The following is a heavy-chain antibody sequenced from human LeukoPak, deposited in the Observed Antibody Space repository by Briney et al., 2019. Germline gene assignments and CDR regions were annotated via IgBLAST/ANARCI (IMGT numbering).Heavy chain of an antibody. Sequence: GRSLRLSCVVSGFTFSSYGMHWVRQAPGKGLEWVAVISHDGSNKYYADSVKGRFTISRDNSKNTLYLQMNSLRAEDTAAYYCAKDREYCSSTSCYVLHNWDQGTLVTVSS. CDR2: ISHDGSNK. D-gene: IGHD2-2*01. V-gene: IGHV3-30*18. CDR3: AKDREYCSSTSCYVLHN. CDR1: GFTFSSYG. J-gene: IGHJ4*02.